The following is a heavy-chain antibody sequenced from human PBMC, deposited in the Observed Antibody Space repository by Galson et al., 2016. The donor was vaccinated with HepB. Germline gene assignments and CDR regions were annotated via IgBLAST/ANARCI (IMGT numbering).Heavy chain of an antibody. V-gene: IGHV3-7*01. CDR2: IKQDGSEK. Sequence: SLRLSCAASGFTFINYWMSWVRQAPGKGLEWVANIKQDGSEKSYVDSVKGRFTVSRDNAKNSLYLQMNSLRAEDTAVYYFAREGFGGFDIWGQGTLVTVSS. CDR1: GFTFINYW. D-gene: IGHD4-23*01. J-gene: IGHJ3*02. CDR3: AREGFGGFDI.